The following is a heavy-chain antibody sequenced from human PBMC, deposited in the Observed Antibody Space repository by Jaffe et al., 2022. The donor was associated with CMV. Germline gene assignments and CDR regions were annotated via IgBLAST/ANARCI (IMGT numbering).Heavy chain of an antibody. CDR2: IYYSGST. D-gene: IGHD3-22*01. V-gene: IGHV4-61*01. CDR1: GGSVSSGSYY. Sequence: QVQLQESGPGLVKPSETLSLTCTVSGGSVSSGSYYWSWIRQPPGKGLEWIGYIYYSGSTNYNPSLKSRVTISVDTSKNQFSLKLSSVTAADTAVYYCARDSSGYLLYYGMDVWGQGTTVTVSS. CDR3: ARDSSGYLLYYGMDV. J-gene: IGHJ6*02.